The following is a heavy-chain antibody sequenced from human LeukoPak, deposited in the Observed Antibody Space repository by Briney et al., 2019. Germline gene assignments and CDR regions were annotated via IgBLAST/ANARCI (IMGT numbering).Heavy chain of an antibody. Sequence: SDTLSLTCAVSGYSISSDNWWGWIRQPPGKGLEWIGYLHYSGSIYYNPSLKSRLTLSVDTSKNLFSLKLSSVTAVDTAVYYCAKYRGHDLPVDSWGQGTLVTVSS. D-gene: IGHD5-12*01. V-gene: IGHV4-28*05. CDR1: GYSISSDNW. J-gene: IGHJ4*02. CDR3: AKYRGHDLPVDS. CDR2: LHYSGSI.